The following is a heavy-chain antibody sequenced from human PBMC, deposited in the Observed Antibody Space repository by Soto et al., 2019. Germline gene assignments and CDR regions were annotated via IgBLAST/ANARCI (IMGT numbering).Heavy chain of an antibody. J-gene: IGHJ6*02. CDR1: GFTLSNAW. Sequence: PGGSLRLSCAASGFTLSNAWMSWVRQAPGKGLEWVGRIKSKTDGGTTGYAAPVKGRFTISRDDSKNTLYLQMNSLKTEDTAVYYCTTDPWEYQLLSGMDIWGQGTTVTVSS. V-gene: IGHV3-15*01. CDR2: IKSKTDGGTT. CDR3: TTDPWEYQLLSGMDI. D-gene: IGHD2-2*01.